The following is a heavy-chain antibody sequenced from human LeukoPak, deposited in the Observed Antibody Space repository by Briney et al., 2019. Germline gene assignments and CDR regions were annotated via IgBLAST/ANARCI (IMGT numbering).Heavy chain of an antibody. J-gene: IGHJ6*02. CDR1: GGSISSGGYS. V-gene: IGHV4-30-2*01. Sequence: SETLSLTCAVSGGSISSGGYSWSWIRQPPGKGLEWIGYIYHSGSTYYNPSLKSRVTISVDRSKNQFSLKLSSVTAADTAVYYCARQNTSGYYYYYYGMDVWGQGTTVTVSS. CDR3: ARQNTSGYYYYYYGMDV. CDR2: IYHSGST.